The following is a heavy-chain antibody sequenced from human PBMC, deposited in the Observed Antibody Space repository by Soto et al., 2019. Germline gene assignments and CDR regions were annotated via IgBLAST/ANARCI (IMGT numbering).Heavy chain of an antibody. D-gene: IGHD4-17*01. CDR1: GGSFSGYY. CDR3: ARVPHAGAIYYYYYMDF. J-gene: IGHJ6*03. Sequence: QVHLQQWGAGLLKPSETLSLTCAVYGGSFSGYYWSWIRQPPGKGLEWIGEINHSGSTNYNPSLKSRVTISVDTSKSQFSLKLSSVTAADTAVYYCARVPHAGAIYYYYYMDFWGKGTTVTVSS. CDR2: INHSGST. V-gene: IGHV4-34*01.